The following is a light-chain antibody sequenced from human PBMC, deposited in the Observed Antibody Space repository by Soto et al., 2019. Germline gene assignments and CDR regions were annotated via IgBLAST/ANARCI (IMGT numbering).Light chain of an antibody. J-gene: IGKJ1*01. CDR3: QQRSNWPRT. V-gene: IGKV3-11*01. Sequence: EIVLTQSPATLSLSPGERATLSCRASQSVSSSLAWYQQKLGQAPRLLIYEASDRATGIPARFSGSGSGTDFTLIISSLEPEDFAVYYCQQRSNWPRTFGQGTKVDIK. CDR1: QSVSSS. CDR2: EAS.